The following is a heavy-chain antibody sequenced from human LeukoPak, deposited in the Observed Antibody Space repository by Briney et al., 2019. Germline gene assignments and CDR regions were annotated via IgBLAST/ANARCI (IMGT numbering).Heavy chain of an antibody. Sequence: GGSLRLSCAASGFTFSSYSMNWVRQAPGKGLEWVSSISSSSSYIYYADSVKGRFTISRDNAKNSLYLQMNSLRAEDTAVYYCARDPAYCGGDCLPYYYYYMDVWGKGTTVTVSS. V-gene: IGHV3-21*01. J-gene: IGHJ6*03. CDR3: ARDPAYCGGDCLPYYYYYMDV. CDR2: ISSSSSYI. D-gene: IGHD2-21*02. CDR1: GFTFSSYS.